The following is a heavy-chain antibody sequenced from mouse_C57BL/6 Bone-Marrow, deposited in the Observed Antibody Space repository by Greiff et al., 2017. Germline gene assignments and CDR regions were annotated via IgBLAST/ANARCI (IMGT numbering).Heavy chain of an antibody. D-gene: IGHD1-1*01. CDR3: ERGDYYGNDFDY. J-gene: IGHJ2*01. Sequence: EVMLVEPGGGLVQPGGSLKLSCAASGFTFSDYYMYWVRQTPEKRLEWVAYISNGGGSTDYPDTVKGRFTIARDNAKNTRYLQMSSLKSEDTAMYYCERGDYYGNDFDYWGQGTTLTVSS. CDR1: GFTFSDYY. V-gene: IGHV5-12*01. CDR2: ISNGGGST.